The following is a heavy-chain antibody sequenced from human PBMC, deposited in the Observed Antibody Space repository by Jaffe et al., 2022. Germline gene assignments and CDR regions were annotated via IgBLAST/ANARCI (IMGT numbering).Heavy chain of an antibody. J-gene: IGHJ4*02. CDR1: GFTFSSYG. Sequence: QVQLVESGGGVVQPGGSLRLSCAASGFTFSSYGMHWVRQAPGKGLEWVAFIRYDGSNKYYADSVKGRFTISRDNSKNTLYLQMNSLRAEDTAVYYCAKDLSYRDSSGKGLDYWGQGTLVTVSS. V-gene: IGHV3-30*02. CDR2: IRYDGSNK. D-gene: IGHD3-22*01. CDR3: AKDLSYRDSSGKGLDY.